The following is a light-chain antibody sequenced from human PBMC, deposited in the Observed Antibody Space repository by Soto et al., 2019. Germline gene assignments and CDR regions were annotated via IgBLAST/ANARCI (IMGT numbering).Light chain of an antibody. J-gene: IGLJ1*01. CDR2: DVS. Sequence: QSVLTQPPSVSGSPGQSITISCTGTSSDVGGYNYVSWYQQHPGKAPKLMIYDVSNRPSGVSNRFSGSKSGNTASLTISGLHAEDEADYYCSSYTSNSFYVFGNGTKLTVL. CDR3: SSYTSNSFYV. CDR1: SSDVGGYNY. V-gene: IGLV2-14*01.